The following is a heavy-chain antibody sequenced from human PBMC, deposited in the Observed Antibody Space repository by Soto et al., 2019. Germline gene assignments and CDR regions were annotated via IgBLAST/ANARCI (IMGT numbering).Heavy chain of an antibody. CDR2: IYWNDDK. J-gene: IGHJ4*02. D-gene: IGHD2-2*02. CDR1: GFSLTTDGVG. Sequence: ESGPTLVNPTQTLTLTCSFSGFSLTTDGVGVGWVRQPPGQALEWLAIIYWNDDKHHSPSLKSRLTITKDTSKNQVVLTMTNMDPVDTAKYYCTRIQYTRATDYRGQGTLVTVSS. V-gene: IGHV2-5*01. CDR3: TRIQYTRATDY.